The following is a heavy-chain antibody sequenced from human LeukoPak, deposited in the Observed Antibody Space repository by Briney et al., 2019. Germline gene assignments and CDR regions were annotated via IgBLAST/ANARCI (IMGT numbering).Heavy chain of an antibody. Sequence: GGSLRLSCAASGFTFTRYWMHWVRQAPGKGLVWVSRVNSDGSSTTYAVSVKGRFTISRDNAKNTLYLQMSSLRAEDTAVYYCAREDSHLRVAFDMWGQGTMVTVSS. V-gene: IGHV3-74*01. CDR1: GFTFTRYW. D-gene: IGHD2-15*01. CDR2: VNSDGSST. J-gene: IGHJ3*02. CDR3: AREDSHLRVAFDM.